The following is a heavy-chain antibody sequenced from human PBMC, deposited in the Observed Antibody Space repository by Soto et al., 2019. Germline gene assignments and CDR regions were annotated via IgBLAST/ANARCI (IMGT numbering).Heavy chain of an antibody. CDR2: ISPYNGNR. CDR1: GYTFSRYG. D-gene: IGHD1-20*01. J-gene: IGHJ1*01. V-gene: IGHV1-18*04. CDR3: VRDPDDITEPATYFQH. Sequence: QVQLVQSGAEVKKPGASVKVSCKTSGYTFSRYGISWVRQAPGQGLEWMGWISPYNGNRNYAQNLQGRVTMTTDTSTSTAYMQLRSLTSDDTAVYYFVRDPDDITEPATYFQHWGHCTLVTVSS.